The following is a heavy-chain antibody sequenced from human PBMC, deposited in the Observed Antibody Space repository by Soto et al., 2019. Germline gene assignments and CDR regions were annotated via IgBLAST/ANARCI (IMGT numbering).Heavy chain of an antibody. CDR1: GGSISSYY. J-gene: IGHJ4*02. CDR3: ARVNYYDSSGYPYFDY. CDR2: IYTSGST. V-gene: IGHV4-4*07. D-gene: IGHD3-22*01. Sequence: KTSETLSLTCTVSGGSISSYYWSWIRQPAGKGLEWIGRIYTSGSTNYNPSLKSRVTMSVDTFKNQFSLKLSSVTAADTAVYYCARVNYYDSSGYPYFDYWGQGTLVTVSS.